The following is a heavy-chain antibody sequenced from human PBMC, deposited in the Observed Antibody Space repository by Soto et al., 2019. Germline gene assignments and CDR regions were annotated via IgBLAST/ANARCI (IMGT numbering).Heavy chain of an antibody. J-gene: IGHJ3*02. CDR2: IYHSGST. CDR3: ERDRYDELTSFDALDI. Sequence: SETLSLTCTVSGGSVSIGSHYWSWIRQPPGKGLEWIAYIYHSGSTDYNPSLKSRVSISVDLSKNQFSLRLDSVTAADTAVYYCERDRYDELTSFDALDIWGPGTMVTVSS. V-gene: IGHV4-61*01. CDR1: GGSVSIGSHY. D-gene: IGHD1-7*01.